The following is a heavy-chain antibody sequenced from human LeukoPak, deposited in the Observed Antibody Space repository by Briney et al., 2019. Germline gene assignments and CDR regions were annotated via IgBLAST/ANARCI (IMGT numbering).Heavy chain of an antibody. CDR1: GGSISSYY. CDR3: AREVRTGYCSGGSCLDFDY. CDR2: IYTGGST. V-gene: IGHV4-4*07. D-gene: IGHD2-15*01. J-gene: IGHJ4*02. Sequence: PSETLSLTCTVSGGSISSYYWSWIRQPAGKGLEWIGRIYTGGSTNYNPSLKSRVTMSVDTSKNQFSLKLSSVTAADTAVYYCAREVRTGYCSGGSCLDFDYWGQGTLVSVSS.